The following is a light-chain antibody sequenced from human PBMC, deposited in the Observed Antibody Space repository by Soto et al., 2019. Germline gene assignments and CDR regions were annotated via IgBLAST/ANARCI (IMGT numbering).Light chain of an antibody. J-gene: IGKJ1*01. CDR1: QSVDTY. CDR2: GAS. V-gene: IGKV3-15*01. CDR3: QQYNDWPRT. Sequence: EVVMTQSPATLSVSPGERATLSCRASQSVDTYLAWYQQKPGQAPRLLIYGASTRATGSPDRFSASGSATEFTLTISSLQSEDFAVYYCQQYNDWPRTFGQGTKVDIK.